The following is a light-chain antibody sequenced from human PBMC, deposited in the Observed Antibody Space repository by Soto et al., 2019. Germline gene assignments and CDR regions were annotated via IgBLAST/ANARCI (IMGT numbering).Light chain of an antibody. CDR1: QSVSSN. CDR2: GAS. Sequence: EIVMTQSPATLSVSPGERATLSCRASQSVSSNLAWYQQKPGQAPRLLIYGASTRATGIPARFSGSGSGTESTLTISSLQSEDFAVYCCQQYNNWPFTFGPGTKVDIK. J-gene: IGKJ3*01. CDR3: QQYNNWPFT. V-gene: IGKV3-15*01.